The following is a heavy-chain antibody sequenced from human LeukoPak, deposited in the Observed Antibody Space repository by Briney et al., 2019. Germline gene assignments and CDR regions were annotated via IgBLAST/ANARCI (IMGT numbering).Heavy chain of an antibody. J-gene: IGHJ4*02. CDR1: GFTFSSYS. CDR3: ASYPGYSYGYFFDY. D-gene: IGHD5-18*01. CDR2: ISSSSSII. V-gene: IGHV3-48*01. Sequence: PGGSLRLSCAASGFTFSSYSMNWVRQAPGKGLEWVSYISSSSSIIYYADSVKGRFTISRDNAKNSVYLQMNSLRGEDTAVYYCASYPGYSYGYFFDYWGQGTLVTVSS.